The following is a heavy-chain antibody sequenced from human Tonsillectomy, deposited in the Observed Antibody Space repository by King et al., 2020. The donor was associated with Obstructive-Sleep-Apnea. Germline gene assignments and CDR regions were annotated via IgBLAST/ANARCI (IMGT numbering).Heavy chain of an antibody. CDR1: GYTFSNYA. CDR3: ARELKPGGFDF. Sequence: QLVQSGSELKKPGASVKISCKTSGYTFSNYAMMWVRQAPGQGLEWMGWINTNTGNPTYAQGFTGRFVFSLDTSVRTAYLQINNLKAEDTAIYFCARELKPGGFDFWGQGTLVTVSS. D-gene: IGHD2-8*02. V-gene: IGHV7-4-1*02. CDR2: INTNTGNP. J-gene: IGHJ4*02.